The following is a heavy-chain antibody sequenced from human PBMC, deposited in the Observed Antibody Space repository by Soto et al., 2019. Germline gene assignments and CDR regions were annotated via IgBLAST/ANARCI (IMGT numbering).Heavy chain of an antibody. CDR2: IYYSGST. J-gene: IGHJ4*02. V-gene: IGHV4-31*03. Sequence: QVQLQESGPGLVKPSQTLSLTCTVSGGSISSGGYYWSWIRQHPGKGLEWIGYIYYSGSTYYNPSLESRITTSVDTSKNQFSLKLSSVTAGDTAVYYCARVLRDCSNIGLGGFDYWGQGTLVTVSS. D-gene: IGHD2-2*01. CDR1: GGSISSGGYY. CDR3: ARVLRDCSNIGLGGFDY.